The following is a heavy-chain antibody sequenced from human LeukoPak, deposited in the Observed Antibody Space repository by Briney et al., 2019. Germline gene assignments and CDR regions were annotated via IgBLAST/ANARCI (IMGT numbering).Heavy chain of an antibody. CDR2: ISAYNGNT. D-gene: IGHD3-22*01. Sequence: GASVTVSCKASGYTFTSYGISWVRQAPGQGLEWMGWISAYNGNTNYAQKLQGRVTMTTDTSTSTAYMELRSLRSDDTAVYYCARIRLWDYDSSGYYLWGQGTLVTVSS. V-gene: IGHV1-18*01. J-gene: IGHJ4*02. CDR1: GYTFTSYG. CDR3: ARIRLWDYDSSGYYL.